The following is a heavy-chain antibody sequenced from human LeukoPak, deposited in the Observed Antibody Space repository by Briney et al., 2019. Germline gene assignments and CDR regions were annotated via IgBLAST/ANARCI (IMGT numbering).Heavy chain of an antibody. CDR3: AGERIAVAGLRDY. V-gene: IGHV3-30-3*01. J-gene: IGHJ4*02. D-gene: IGHD6-19*01. CDR1: GFTFSSYA. Sequence: GGSLRLSCAASGFTFSSYAMHWVRQAPGKGLEWVAVISYDGSNKYYADSMKGRFTISRDNSKNTLYLQMNSLRAEDTAVYYCAGERIAVAGLRDYWGQGTLVTVSS. CDR2: ISYDGSNK.